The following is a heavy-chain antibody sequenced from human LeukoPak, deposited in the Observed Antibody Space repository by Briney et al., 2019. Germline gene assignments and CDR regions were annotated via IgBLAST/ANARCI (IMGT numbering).Heavy chain of an antibody. Sequence: GASVKVSCKASGYSFINYGINWVRQAPGQGLEWMGWITTYTGDTNYAQKFQGRVTMTTDASTNTVYMELRSLRSDDTAVYYCARDVEIVSYYGMDVRGQGTTVTVSS. V-gene: IGHV1-18*01. D-gene: IGHD2-21*01. CDR3: ARDVEIVSYYGMDV. J-gene: IGHJ6*02. CDR2: ITTYTGDT. CDR1: GYSFINYG.